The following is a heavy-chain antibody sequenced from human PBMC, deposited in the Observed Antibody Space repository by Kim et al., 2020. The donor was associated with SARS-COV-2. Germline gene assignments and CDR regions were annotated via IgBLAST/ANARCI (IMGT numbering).Heavy chain of an antibody. D-gene: IGHD4-4*01. V-gene: IGHV1-2*02. CDR3: ARDRPYSIESYGMDV. J-gene: IGHJ6*02. CDR2: INPNSGGT. Sequence: ASVKVSCKASGYTFTGYYMHWVRQAPGQGLEWMGWINPNSGGTNYAQKFQGRVTMTRDTSISTAYMELSRLRSDDTAVYYCARDRPYSIESYGMDVWGQGTTVTVSS. CDR1: GYTFTGYY.